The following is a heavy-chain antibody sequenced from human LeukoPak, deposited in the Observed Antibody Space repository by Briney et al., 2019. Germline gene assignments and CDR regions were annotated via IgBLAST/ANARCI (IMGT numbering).Heavy chain of an antibody. CDR2: IIPIFGTA. Sequence: SVKVSCKASGGTFSSYAISWVRQAPGQGLEWMGGIIPIFGTANYAQKFQGRVTITADESTSTAYMELSSLRSEDTAVYYCARVNPEWLLYGWFDPWGQGTLVTVSS. CDR1: GGTFSSYA. J-gene: IGHJ5*02. D-gene: IGHD3-3*01. V-gene: IGHV1-69*13. CDR3: ARVNPEWLLYGWFDP.